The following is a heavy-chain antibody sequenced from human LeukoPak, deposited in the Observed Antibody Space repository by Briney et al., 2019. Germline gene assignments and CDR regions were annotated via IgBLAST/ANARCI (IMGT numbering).Heavy chain of an antibody. CDR3: AKVLGGHCSSTSCSLQY. CDR2: ISYDGSNK. V-gene: IGHV3-30*18. D-gene: IGHD2-2*01. J-gene: IGHJ1*01. CDR1: GFTFSSYG. Sequence: PGGSLRLSCAASGFTFSSYGMHWVRQAPGKGLEWVAVISYDGSNKYYADSVKGRFTISRDNSKNTLYLQMNSLRTEDTAVYYCAKVLGGHCSSTSCSLQYWGKGTLVTVSS.